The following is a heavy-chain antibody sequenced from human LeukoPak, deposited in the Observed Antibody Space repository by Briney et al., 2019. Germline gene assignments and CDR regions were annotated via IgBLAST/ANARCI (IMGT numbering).Heavy chain of an antibody. CDR3: ARVMTTVIKAFDY. D-gene: IGHD4-17*01. CDR2: VSSSSAYI. Sequence: GGSLRLSCAASGFTFINYNMNWVRQAPGKGLEWVSSVSSSSAYIYYADSVKGRFTISRDNAKNSLYLQMNSLRAEDTAVYYCARVMTTVIKAFDYWGQGTLVTVSS. J-gene: IGHJ4*02. CDR1: GFTFINYN. V-gene: IGHV3-21*01.